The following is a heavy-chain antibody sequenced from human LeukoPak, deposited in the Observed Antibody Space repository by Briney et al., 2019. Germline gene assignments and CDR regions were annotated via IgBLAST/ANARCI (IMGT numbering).Heavy chain of an antibody. CDR2: INQDGRHR. Sequence: GGSLRLSCVASGFAFSTYWMTWVRQAPGKGLEWVANINQDGRHRYFVNSVEGRFSISRDNAKNSLSLQIDSLRADDTAVYYCARGGRGWFDPWGQGTLVTVSS. D-gene: IGHD1-26*01. CDR3: ARGGRGWFDP. CDR1: GFAFSTYW. J-gene: IGHJ5*02. V-gene: IGHV3-7*01.